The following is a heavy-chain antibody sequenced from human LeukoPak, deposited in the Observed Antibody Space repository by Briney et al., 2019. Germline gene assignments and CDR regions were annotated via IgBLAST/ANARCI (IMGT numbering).Heavy chain of an antibody. D-gene: IGHD3-3*01. CDR2: IYYSGST. CDR1: GGSISSGGYY. Sequence: SQTLSLTCTVSGGSISSGGYYWSWIRQHPGKGLEWIGYIYYSGSTHYNPSLKSRVTMSVDTSKNQFSLKLSSVTAADTAVYYCARVYDFPPPGYFDYWGQGTLVTVSS. J-gene: IGHJ4*02. V-gene: IGHV4-31*03. CDR3: ARVYDFPPPGYFDY.